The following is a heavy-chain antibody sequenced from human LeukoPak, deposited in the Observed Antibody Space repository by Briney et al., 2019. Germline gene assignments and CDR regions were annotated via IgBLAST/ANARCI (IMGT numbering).Heavy chain of an antibody. J-gene: IGHJ3*02. D-gene: IGHD4-17*01. Sequence: GESLKISCKGSGSSFTNYWIGWVRPMSGKGLGWMGIIYVGDSDTKYSPSFQGQVTISVDKSMSTAYLQWSSLKASDTAMYYCARTVDDAFDIWGQGTMVTVSS. CDR2: IYVGDSDT. V-gene: IGHV5-51*01. CDR1: GSSFTNYW. CDR3: ARTVDDAFDI.